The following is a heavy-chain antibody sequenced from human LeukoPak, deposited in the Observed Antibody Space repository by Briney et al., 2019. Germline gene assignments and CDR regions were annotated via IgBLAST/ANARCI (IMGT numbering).Heavy chain of an antibody. V-gene: IGHV1-8*03. D-gene: IGHD1-14*01. CDR1: GYTFTSYD. Sequence: ASVKVSCKASGYTFTSYDINWVRQATEQGLEWMGWMNPNSANTGYAQKFQGRVTISRDTSKSTAYMELSSLRSGDTAVYYCARTLPGGVVDYWGQGTLVTVSS. CDR2: MNPNSANT. J-gene: IGHJ4*02. CDR3: ARTLPGGVVDY.